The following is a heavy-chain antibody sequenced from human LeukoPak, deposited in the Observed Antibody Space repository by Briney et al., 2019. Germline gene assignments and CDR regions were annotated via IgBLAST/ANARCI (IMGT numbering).Heavy chain of an antibody. CDR2: ISSSSSYI. CDR1: GFTFSSYS. Sequence: GGSLRLSCAASGFTFSSYSMNWVRQAPGKGLEWVSSISSSSSYIYYADSVKGRFTISRDNAKNSLYLQMNSLRAEDTAVYYCARDPPSGSYYDYYYYMDVWGKGTTVTVSS. D-gene: IGHD3-10*01. CDR3: ARDPPSGSYYDYYYYMDV. J-gene: IGHJ6*03. V-gene: IGHV3-21*01.